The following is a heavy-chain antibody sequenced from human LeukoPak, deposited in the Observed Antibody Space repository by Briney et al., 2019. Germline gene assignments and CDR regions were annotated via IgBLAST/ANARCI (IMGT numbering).Heavy chain of an antibody. V-gene: IGHV4-39*01. D-gene: IGHD4-23*01. J-gene: IGHJ4*02. Sequence: PSETLSLTCTVSGGSISSSSYYWGWIRQPPGKGLEWIGNIYYSGSTYYNPSLKSRVTISVDTSKNQFSLKLSSVTAADTAVYYCARHRRWRGFFDYWGQGTLVTVSS. CDR1: GGSISSSSYY. CDR2: IYYSGST. CDR3: ARHRRWRGFFDY.